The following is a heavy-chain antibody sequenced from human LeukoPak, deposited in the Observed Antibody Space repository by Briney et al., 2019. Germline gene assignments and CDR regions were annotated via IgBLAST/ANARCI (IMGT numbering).Heavy chain of an antibody. J-gene: IGHJ4*02. Sequence: GSLRLSCAASGFTFSSYAMSWVRQAPGKGLEWVSIISDSGDSTYYADSVKGRVTTSRDNSKNTLYLQMSSLRADDTAVYYCAKDSRGVNSDWLGHFDYWGQGTLVTVSS. V-gene: IGHV3-23*01. CDR2: ISDSGDST. D-gene: IGHD6-19*01. CDR1: GFTFSSYA. CDR3: AKDSRGVNSDWLGHFDY.